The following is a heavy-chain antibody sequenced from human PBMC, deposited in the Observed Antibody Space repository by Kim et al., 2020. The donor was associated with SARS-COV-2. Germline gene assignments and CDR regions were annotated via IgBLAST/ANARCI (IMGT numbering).Heavy chain of an antibody. CDR1: GFTFSNYA. V-gene: IGHV3-23*01. J-gene: IGHJ4*02. D-gene: IGHD6-19*01. CDR2: ISDSGKNT. Sequence: GGSLRLSCAASGFTFSNYAMSWVRQAPGKGLEWVSTISDSGKNTYYADSVKGRFTISRDNSKNTLSLQMNSLRADDTALYYCAKEITVSGTGNDYWGQGTLVTVSS. CDR3: AKEITVSGTGNDY.